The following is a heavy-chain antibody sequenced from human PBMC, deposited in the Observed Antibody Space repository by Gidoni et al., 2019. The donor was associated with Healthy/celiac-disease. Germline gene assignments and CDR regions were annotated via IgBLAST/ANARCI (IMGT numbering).Heavy chain of an antibody. V-gene: IGHV4-31*03. CDR3: ARDKGLRNFDY. Sequence: QVQLQESGPGLVKPAQTLSLTCTVSGGSISSGGYYWSWSRQHPGKGLEWIGYIYYSGSTYYNPSLKSRVTISVDTSKNQFSLKLSSVTAADTAVYYCARDKGLRNFDYWGQGTLVTVSS. D-gene: IGHD5-18*01. CDR1: GGSISSGGYY. CDR2: IYYSGST. J-gene: IGHJ4*02.